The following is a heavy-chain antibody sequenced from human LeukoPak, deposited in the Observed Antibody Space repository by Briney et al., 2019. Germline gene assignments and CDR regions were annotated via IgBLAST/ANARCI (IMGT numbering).Heavy chain of an antibody. CDR3: ARLRSGYDLFDY. D-gene: IGHD5-12*01. CDR1: GGSISSYY. CDR2: INASGST. Sequence: SETLSLTCSVSGGSISSYYWSWIRQTAGKGLEWIGRINASGSTRFNPSLKSRVTMSVDTSKNQFSLKLSSVTAADTAVYYCARLRSGYDLFDYWGQGTLVTVSS. V-gene: IGHV4-4*07. J-gene: IGHJ4*02.